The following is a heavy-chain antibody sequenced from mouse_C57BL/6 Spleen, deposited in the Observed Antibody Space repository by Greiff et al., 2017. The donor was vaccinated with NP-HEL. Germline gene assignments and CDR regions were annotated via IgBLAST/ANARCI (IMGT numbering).Heavy chain of an antibody. CDR2: IRSKSNNYAT. CDR3: VRGLGPFDY. Sequence: EVHLVESGGGLVQPKGSLKLSCAASGFSFNTYAMNWVRQAPGKGLEWVARIRSKSNNYATYYADSVKDRFTISRNNAESMLYMQMNNLKTEDTAMYYCVRGLGPFDYWGQGTTLTVSS. CDR1: GFSFNTYA. D-gene: IGHD4-1*01. J-gene: IGHJ2*01. V-gene: IGHV10-1*01.